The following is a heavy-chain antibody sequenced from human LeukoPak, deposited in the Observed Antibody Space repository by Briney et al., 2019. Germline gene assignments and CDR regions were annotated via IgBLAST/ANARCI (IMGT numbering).Heavy chain of an antibody. CDR1: GYSISSGYY. D-gene: IGHD2-15*01. Sequence: SETLSLSCDVSGYSISSGYYWAWIRQPPGKGLEWIGNIYQSGSTSYSTSLRSGVTTSMDTSKNQFCLTLSSVTAADPAIYYCASPVGHCSGGSCYSGAFDIWGQGTKVTVSS. CDR2: IYQSGST. V-gene: IGHV4-38-2*01. J-gene: IGHJ3*02. CDR3: ASPVGHCSGGSCYSGAFDI.